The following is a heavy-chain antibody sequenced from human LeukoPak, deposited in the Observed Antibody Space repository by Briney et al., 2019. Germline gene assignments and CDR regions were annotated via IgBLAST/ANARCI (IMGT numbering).Heavy chain of an antibody. Sequence: WASVKLSCKASGGTFSSYAISWVRQAPGQGLEWMGGIIPIFGTANYAQKFQGRVTITADESTSTAYMELSSLRSEDTAVYYCARVGSHSGSLSLIKRNYYYYYYMDVWGKGTTVTISS. V-gene: IGHV1-69*13. CDR1: GGTFSSYA. CDR2: IIPIFGTA. D-gene: IGHD3-10*01. J-gene: IGHJ6*03. CDR3: ARVGSHSGSLSLIKRNYYYYYYMDV.